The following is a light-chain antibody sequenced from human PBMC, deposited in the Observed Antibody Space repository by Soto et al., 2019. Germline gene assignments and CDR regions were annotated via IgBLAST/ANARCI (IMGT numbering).Light chain of an antibody. CDR1: QSLFNTY. V-gene: IGKV3-20*01. CDR3: QQYTSSPALT. Sequence: EMVLTQAPGTLSLSPGDRATISCRASQSLFNTYLACYQQRPGLAPRLLIYDASTRAPGIPDRFRVSGSGTDFTLTISRLEPEDFAVYYCQQYTSSPALTFGGVTRVDIK. J-gene: IGKJ4*01. CDR2: DAS.